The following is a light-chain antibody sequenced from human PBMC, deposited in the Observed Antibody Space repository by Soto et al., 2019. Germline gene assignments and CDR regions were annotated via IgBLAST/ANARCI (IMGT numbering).Light chain of an antibody. J-gene: IGLJ3*02. Sequence: QLVLTQPASVSGSPGQSITISCTGTSSDVGGYNYVSWYQQHPGKAPSLMIYEVSNRPAGVSNRFAGSKSGNTASQTISWLQAEDERDYYCSSYTVSTPVVFGGGTQVTVL. CDR3: SSYTVSTPVV. CDR2: EVS. V-gene: IGLV2-14*03. CDR1: SSDVGGYNY.